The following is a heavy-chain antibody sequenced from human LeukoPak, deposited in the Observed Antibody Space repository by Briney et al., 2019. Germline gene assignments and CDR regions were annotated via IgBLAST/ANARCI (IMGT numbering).Heavy chain of an antibody. J-gene: IGHJ6*02. V-gene: IGHV4-31*03. Sequence: PSETLSLTCTVSGGSISSGGYYWSWIRQHPGKGLEWIGYIYYSGSTYYNPSLKSRVTISVDTSKNQFSLKLSSVTAADTAVYYCARRPGIALAGTPDDYYYGMDVWGQGTTVTVSS. CDR1: GGSISSGGYY. CDR3: ARRPGIALAGTPDDYYYGMDV. D-gene: IGHD6-19*01. CDR2: IYYSGST.